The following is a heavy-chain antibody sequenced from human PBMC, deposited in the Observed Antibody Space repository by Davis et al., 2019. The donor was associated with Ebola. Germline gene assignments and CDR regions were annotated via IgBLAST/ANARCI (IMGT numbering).Heavy chain of an antibody. CDR3: ARRRLYLGV. V-gene: IGHV4-59*01. D-gene: IGHD2-8*01. CDR1: GGSISSYY. J-gene: IGHJ6*04. CDR2: IYYSGST. Sequence: MPSETLSLTCTVSGGSISSYYWSWIRQPPGKGLEWIGYIYYSGSTNYDPSLKSRVTISVDTSKNQFSLKLSSVTAADTAVYYCARRRLYLGVWGKGTTVTVSS.